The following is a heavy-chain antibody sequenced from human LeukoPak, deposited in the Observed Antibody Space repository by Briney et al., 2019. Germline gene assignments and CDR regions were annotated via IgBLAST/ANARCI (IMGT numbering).Heavy chain of an antibody. CDR3: ARQSYCSSTSCYGNWFDP. D-gene: IGHD2-2*01. V-gene: IGHV4-4*07. J-gene: IGHJ5*02. CDR2: IYTSGST. CDR1: GGSISSYY. Sequence: SETLSLTCTVSGGSISSYYWSWIRQPAGKGLEWIGRIYTSGSTNYNPSLKGRVTMSVDTSKNQFSLKLSSVTAADTAVYYCARQSYCSSTSCYGNWFDPWGQGTLVTVSS.